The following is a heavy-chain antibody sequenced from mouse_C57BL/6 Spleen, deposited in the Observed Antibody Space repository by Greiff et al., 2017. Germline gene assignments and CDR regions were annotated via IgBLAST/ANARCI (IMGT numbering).Heavy chain of an antibody. D-gene: IGHD1-1*01. CDR3: ASHEEEYYYGSSLFDY. CDR2: FYPGSGSI. Sequence: VKPMESGAELVKPGASVKLSCTASGYTFTEYTIHWVKQRSGQGLEWVGWFYPGSGSIKYNEKFKDAATLTADKSSSRVYMELSRLTSEDYAVYFGASHEEEYYYGSSLFDYWGQGTTLTVSS. CDR1: GYTFTEYT. V-gene: IGHV1-62-2*01. J-gene: IGHJ2*01.